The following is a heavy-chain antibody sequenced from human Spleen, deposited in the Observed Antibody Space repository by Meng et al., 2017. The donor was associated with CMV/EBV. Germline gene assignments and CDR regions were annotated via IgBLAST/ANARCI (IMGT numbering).Heavy chain of an antibody. J-gene: IGHJ6*02. CDR3: ARTDCSSTSCYLPGYYYGMDV. Sequence: GESLKISCAASGFTFSSYAMHWVRQAPGKGLEWVAVISYDGSNKYYADSVKGRFTISRDNSKNSLYLQMNSLRAEDTAVYYCARTDCSSTSCYLPGYYYGMDVWGQGTTVTVSS. V-gene: IGHV3-30*04. D-gene: IGHD2-2*01. CDR2: ISYDGSNK. CDR1: GFTFSSYA.